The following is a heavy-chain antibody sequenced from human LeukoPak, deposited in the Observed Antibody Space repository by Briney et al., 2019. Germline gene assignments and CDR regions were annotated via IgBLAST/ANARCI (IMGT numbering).Heavy chain of an antibody. V-gene: IGHV4-61*02. J-gene: IGHJ5*02. Sequence: PSETLSLTCTVSGGSISSGSYYWSWIRQPAGKGLEWIGRIYTGGSANYNPSLKSRVTISVDTSKNQFSLKLSSVTAADTAVYYCARGEITYYYGSGSPADWFDPWGQGTLVTVSS. D-gene: IGHD3-10*01. CDR3: ARGEITYYYGSGSPADWFDP. CDR2: IYTGGSA. CDR1: GGSISSGSYY.